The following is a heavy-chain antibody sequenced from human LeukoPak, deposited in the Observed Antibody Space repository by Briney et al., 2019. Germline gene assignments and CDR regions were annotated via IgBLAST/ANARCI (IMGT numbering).Heavy chain of an antibody. Sequence: ASVKVSCKASGGTFSSYAISWVRQAPGQGLEWMGGIIPIFGTANYAQKFQGRVTITTDESTSTAYMELSGLRSEDTAVYYCARAPAPYCSSTSCLLYYYYYYYMDVWGKGTTVTVSS. CDR1: GGTFSSYA. D-gene: IGHD2-2*01. J-gene: IGHJ6*03. CDR2: IIPIFGTA. V-gene: IGHV1-69*05. CDR3: ARAPAPYCSSTSCLLYYYYYYYMDV.